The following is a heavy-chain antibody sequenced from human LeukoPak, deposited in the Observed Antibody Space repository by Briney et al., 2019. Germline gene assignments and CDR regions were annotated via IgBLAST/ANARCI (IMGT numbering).Heavy chain of an antibody. CDR1: GFTFSNYW. V-gene: IGHV3-74*01. CDR2: IKNDGSGI. J-gene: IGHJ4*02. Sequence: GGSLRLSCVASGFTFSNYWMHWVRQAPGKGLVWVARIKNDGSGIIYADSVKGRFTISRDNARNTLYLQMNSLRAEDTAVYYCARERGVSHPFDYWGQGTLVTVSS. CDR3: ARERGVSHPFDY. D-gene: IGHD2-21*01.